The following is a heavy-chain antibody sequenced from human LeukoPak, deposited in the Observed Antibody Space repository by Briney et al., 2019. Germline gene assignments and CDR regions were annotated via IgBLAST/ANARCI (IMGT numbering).Heavy chain of an antibody. CDR1: GFTFSSYW. D-gene: IGHD3-3*01. J-gene: IGHJ4*02. V-gene: IGHV3-74*01. CDR2: INSDGSST. CDR3: ATLFSDDFWSGYPDY. Sequence: GGSLRLSCAASGFTFSSYWMDWVPQAPGKGLVWVSRINSDGSSTSYADSVKGRFTISRDNAKNTLYLQMNSLRAEDTAVYYCATLFSDDFWSGYPDYWGQGTLVTVSS.